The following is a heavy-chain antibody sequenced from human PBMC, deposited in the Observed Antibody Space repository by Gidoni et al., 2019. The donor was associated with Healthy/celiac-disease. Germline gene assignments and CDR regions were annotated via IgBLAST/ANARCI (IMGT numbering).Heavy chain of an antibody. D-gene: IGHD1-20*01. J-gene: IGHJ2*01. CDR2: T. V-gene: IGHV1-24*01. CDR3: ATDQLRGRYWNWYFDL. Sequence: TIYAQKFQGRVTMTEDTSTDTAYMELSSLRSEDTAVYYCATDQLRGRYWNWYFDLWGRGTLVTVSS.